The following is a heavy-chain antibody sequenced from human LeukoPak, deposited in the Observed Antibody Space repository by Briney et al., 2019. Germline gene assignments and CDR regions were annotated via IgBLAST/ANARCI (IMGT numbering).Heavy chain of an antibody. CDR3: ARERSGWYERWLDY. J-gene: IGHJ4*02. D-gene: IGHD6-19*01. Sequence: GGSLRLSCAASGLTLSNYWMTWVRQAPGKGPEWVANIKQDGSEKNYEDSVKGRFTISRDNAKNSLYLQMNNLRAEDTAVYYCARERSGWYERWLDYWGQGTLVTVS. V-gene: IGHV3-7*01. CDR2: IKQDGSEK. CDR1: GLTLSNYW.